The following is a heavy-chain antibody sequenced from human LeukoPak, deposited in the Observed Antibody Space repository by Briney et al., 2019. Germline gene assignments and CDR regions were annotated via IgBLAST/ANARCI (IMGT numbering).Heavy chain of an antibody. J-gene: IGHJ3*02. CDR2: IYHSGST. D-gene: IGHD6-13*01. Sequence: SETLSLTCTVSGGSISSSNWWSWVRQPPGKGREWIGEIYHSGSTNYNPSLKSRVTISVDKSKNQFSLKLSSVTAADTAVYYCAREGQQLASDAFDIWGQGTMVTVSS. V-gene: IGHV4-4*02. CDR3: AREGQQLASDAFDI. CDR1: GGSISSSNW.